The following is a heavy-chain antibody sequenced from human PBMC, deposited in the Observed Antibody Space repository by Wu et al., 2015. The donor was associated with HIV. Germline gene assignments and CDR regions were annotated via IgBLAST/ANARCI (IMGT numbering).Heavy chain of an antibody. J-gene: IGHJ4*02. CDR3: ARSITMVRGVIKLPDY. Sequence: QVQLVQSGAEVKKPGASVKVSCKASGYTFTSYDINWVRQATGQGLEWMGWMNPNSGNTGYAQKFQGRVTMTRNTSISTAYMELSSLRSEDTAVYYCARSITMVRGVIKLPDYWGQGTLVTASS. CDR2: MNPNSGNT. V-gene: IGHV1-8*01. CDR1: GYTFTSYD. D-gene: IGHD3-10*01.